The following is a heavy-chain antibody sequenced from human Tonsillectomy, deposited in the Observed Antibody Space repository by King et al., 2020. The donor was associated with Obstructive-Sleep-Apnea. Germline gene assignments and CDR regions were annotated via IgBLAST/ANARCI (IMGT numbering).Heavy chain of an antibody. Sequence: QLVQSGPEVKKPGTSVKVSCKASGFTFTSSTMQWVRQARGQRLEWIGWIVVGSGNTNYAQQFQERVTITRDMSTSTAYMELSSLRSEDTAVYYCAAIGDNNAHNYDAFDIWGQGTMVTVSS. CDR1: GFTFTSST. J-gene: IGHJ3*02. D-gene: IGHD3-22*01. CDR2: IVVGSGNT. V-gene: IGHV1-58*02. CDR3: AAIGDNNAHNYDAFDI.